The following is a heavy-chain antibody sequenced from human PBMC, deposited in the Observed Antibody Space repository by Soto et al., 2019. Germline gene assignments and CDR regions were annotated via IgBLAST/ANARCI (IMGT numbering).Heavy chain of an antibody. CDR1: GFTFSGCA. V-gene: IGHV3-73*01. CDR3: TRLQLRYFDWCPRD. Sequence: GGSLRLSCAASGFTFSGCAMHLFRQASWKGLEWVGRIRSKANSYATAYAASVKGRFTISRDDSKNTAYLQMNSLKTEDTAVYYCTRLQLRYFDWCPRDWGQGTLVTAPQ. CDR2: IRSKANSYAT. J-gene: IGHJ4*02. D-gene: IGHD3-9*01.